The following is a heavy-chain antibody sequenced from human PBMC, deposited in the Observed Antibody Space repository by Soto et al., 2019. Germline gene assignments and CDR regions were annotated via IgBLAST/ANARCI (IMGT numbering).Heavy chain of an antibody. CDR3: AKDFLIAVAGTYFDY. V-gene: IGHV3-23*01. D-gene: IGHD6-19*01. J-gene: IGHJ4*02. Sequence: EVQLLESGGGLVQPGGSLRLSCAASGFTFSSYAMSWVRQAPGKGLEWVSAISGGGGSTYCAVSVKGRFTISRDNSKNTLYLQMNSLRAEGTAVYYCAKDFLIAVAGTYFDYWGQGTLVTVSS. CDR1: GFTFSSYA. CDR2: ISGGGGST.